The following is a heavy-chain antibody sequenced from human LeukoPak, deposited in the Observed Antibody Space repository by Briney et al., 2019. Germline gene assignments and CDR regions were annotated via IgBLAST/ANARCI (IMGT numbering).Heavy chain of an antibody. V-gene: IGHV3-7*01. Sequence: GGSLRLSCAVSGFTFSTYWMSWVRQTPGKGLEWVANIKEDGSEKNYVDSVKGRFTISRDNTKNSVYLQMNSLRAEDTAVYYCARDRAVAGLYDYWGQGTLVTVSS. CDR3: ARDRAVAGLYDY. CDR2: IKEDGSEK. D-gene: IGHD6-19*01. J-gene: IGHJ4*02. CDR1: GFTFSTYW.